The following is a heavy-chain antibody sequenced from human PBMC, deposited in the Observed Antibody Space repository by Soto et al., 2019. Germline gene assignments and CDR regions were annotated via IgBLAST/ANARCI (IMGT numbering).Heavy chain of an antibody. J-gene: IGHJ5*01. CDR3: ARVARPMVRGVIISPWFDS. Sequence: SETLSLTCTVSRGSITSGDFYWSWIRQPPGKGLEGIGYTYYSGVTYYNPSLKSRVTISVDTSKNQFSLKLRSVTAADTAVYYCARVARPMVRGVIISPWFDSWGQGTLVTVSS. D-gene: IGHD3-10*01. CDR2: TYYSGVT. V-gene: IGHV4-30-4*02. CDR1: RGSITSGDFY.